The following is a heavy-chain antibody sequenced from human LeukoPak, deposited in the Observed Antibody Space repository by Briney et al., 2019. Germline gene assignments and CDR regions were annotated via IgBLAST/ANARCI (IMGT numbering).Heavy chain of an antibody. CDR2: INHSGST. Sequence: PSETLSLTCAVYGGSFKYYWSWIRQPPGKGLEWIGEINHSGSTNYNPSLKSRVTMSVDTSKNQFSLKLSSVTAADTAVYYCAKGRAAAPDYWGQGTLVTVSS. D-gene: IGHD6-25*01. V-gene: IGHV4-34*01. CDR3: AKGRAAAPDY. CDR1: GGSFKYY. J-gene: IGHJ4*02.